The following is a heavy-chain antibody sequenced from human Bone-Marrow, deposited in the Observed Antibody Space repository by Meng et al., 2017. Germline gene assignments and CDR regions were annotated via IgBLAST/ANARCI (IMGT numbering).Heavy chain of an antibody. CDR2: IYHSGST. CDR3: ARVLGSGSYPDY. CDR1: GGSISSSNW. D-gene: IGHD1-26*01. V-gene: IGHV4-4*02. Sequence: QLQLQESDSGLVKPSQTLSLTCAVSGGSISSSNWWSWVRQPPGKGLEWIGEIYHSGSTNYNPSLKSRVTISVDKSKNQFSLKLSSVTAADTAVYYCARVLGSGSYPDYWGQGTLVTVSS. J-gene: IGHJ4*02.